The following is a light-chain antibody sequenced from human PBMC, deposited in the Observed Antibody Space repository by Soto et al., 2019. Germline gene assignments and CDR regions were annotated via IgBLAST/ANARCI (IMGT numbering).Light chain of an antibody. CDR1: QNIGTY. CDR3: QQSPGIPYT. Sequence: DLQMTQSPASLSASVGDRVTVTCRASQNIGTYLNWYQQQPGKAPKLLIYAASTLQSGVPSRFSGIGSGTAFTLTIIRLHPEDFATYYCQQSPGIPYTFGQGTKAEIK. V-gene: IGKV1-39*01. CDR2: AAS. J-gene: IGKJ2*01.